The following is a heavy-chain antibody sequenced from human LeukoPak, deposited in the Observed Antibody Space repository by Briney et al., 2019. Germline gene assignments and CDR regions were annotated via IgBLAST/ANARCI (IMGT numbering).Heavy chain of an antibody. CDR2: IKSKGDGETI. CDR3: TVRSSI. CDR1: GFTFSSYW. V-gene: IGHV3-15*01. J-gene: IGHJ4*02. Sequence: GGSLRLSFAASGFTFSSYWMSWVRQAPGKGLEWVSRIKSKGDGETIDYNTPVKGRFTISRDDSKNTLYLQMNSLKDEDTAMYYCTVRSSIWSQGTLVTVSS. D-gene: IGHD3-3*02.